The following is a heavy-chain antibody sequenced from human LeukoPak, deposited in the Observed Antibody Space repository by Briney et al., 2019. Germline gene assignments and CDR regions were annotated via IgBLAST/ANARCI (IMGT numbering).Heavy chain of an antibody. CDR2: ISYSGST. CDR3: ARSVDSLLNFDY. J-gene: IGHJ4*02. V-gene: IGHV4-39*01. D-gene: IGHD3-22*01. CDR1: GGSISSSSYY. Sequence: SETLSLTCTVSGGSISSSSYYWGWIRQPPGKGLEWIGSISYSGSTYYNPSLKSRVTISVDTPKNQFSLKLSSVTAADTAVYYCARSVDSLLNFDYWGQGTLVTVSS.